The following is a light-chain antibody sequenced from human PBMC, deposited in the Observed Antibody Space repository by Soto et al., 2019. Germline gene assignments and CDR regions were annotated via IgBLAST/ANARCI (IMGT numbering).Light chain of an antibody. CDR1: SXDIGGYNY. CDR3: CSYTSSTTYV. Sequence: QSVLTQPASVSGSPGQSITISCTGTSXDIGGYNYVSWYQQHPGKAPKLLIYAVTSRPSGVSIRFSGSKSGNTASLTISGLQAEDEADYYCCSYTSSTTYVFGPGTKFTVL. V-gene: IGLV2-14*01. J-gene: IGLJ1*01. CDR2: AVT.